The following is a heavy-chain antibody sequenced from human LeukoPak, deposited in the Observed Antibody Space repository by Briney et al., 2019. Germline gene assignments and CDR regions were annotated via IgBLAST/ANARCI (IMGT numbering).Heavy chain of an antibody. CDR2: INAGSGNT. Sequence: GASVKVSCKASGYTFTSYAMHWVRQAPGQRLEWMGWINAGSGNTKYSQKFQGRVTITRDTSASTAYMELSSLRSEDTAVYYCARDMDSSGWYIDYWGQGTLVTVSS. V-gene: IGHV1-3*01. J-gene: IGHJ4*02. D-gene: IGHD6-19*01. CDR1: GYTFTSYA. CDR3: ARDMDSSGWYIDY.